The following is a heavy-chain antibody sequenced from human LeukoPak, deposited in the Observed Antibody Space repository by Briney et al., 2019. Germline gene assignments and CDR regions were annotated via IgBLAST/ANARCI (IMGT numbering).Heavy chain of an antibody. CDR1: GFTVSSNY. Sequence: GGSLRLSCAASGFTVSSNYMSWVRQAPGKGLEWVSIIYNGGNTYYADSVKGRFTISRDNSKNTLYLQMNNLRAEDTAVYYCARMLVAARTNYFDYWGQGTLVTVSS. CDR3: ARMLVAARTNYFDY. V-gene: IGHV3-53*01. D-gene: IGHD2-15*01. J-gene: IGHJ4*02. CDR2: IYNGGNT.